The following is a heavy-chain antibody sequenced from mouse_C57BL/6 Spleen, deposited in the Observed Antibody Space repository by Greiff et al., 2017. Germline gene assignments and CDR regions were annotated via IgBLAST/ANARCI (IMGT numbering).Heavy chain of an antibody. Sequence: EVQLQESGGDLVKPGGSLKLSCAASGFTFSSYGMSWVRQTPDKRLEWVATISSGGSYTYYPDSVKGRFTISRDNAKNTLYLQMSSLKSEDTAMYYCARGLLRSSMDYWGQGTSVTVSS. J-gene: IGHJ4*01. CDR1: GFTFSSYG. V-gene: IGHV5-6*01. CDR3: ARGLLRSSMDY. CDR2: ISSGGSYT. D-gene: IGHD1-1*01.